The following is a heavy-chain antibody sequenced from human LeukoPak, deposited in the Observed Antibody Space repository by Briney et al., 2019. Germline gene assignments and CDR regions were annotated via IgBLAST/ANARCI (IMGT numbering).Heavy chain of an antibody. CDR2: MEEYGSYI. J-gene: IGHJ4*02. D-gene: IGHD2-2*01. V-gene: IGHV3-7*01. CDR3: ARPRGCGSARCNNFDS. CDR1: GFTFSDPY. Sequence: GGSLRLSCEASGFTFSDPYMSWIRQAPGKGLEWVAIMEEYGSYIFYVDSVKGRFIISRDNARNSLYLQMNNLRAEDTAVYYCARPRGCGSARCNNFDSWGQGTLVTVSS.